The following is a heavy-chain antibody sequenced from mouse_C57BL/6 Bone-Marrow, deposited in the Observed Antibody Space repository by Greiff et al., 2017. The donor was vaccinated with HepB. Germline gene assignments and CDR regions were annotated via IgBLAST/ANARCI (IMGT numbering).Heavy chain of an antibody. J-gene: IGHJ4*01. Sequence: QVQLKQSGAELARPGASVKLSCKASGYTFTSYGISWVKKRTGQGLEWIGEIYPRSGNTYYNEKLKGKATLTADKSSSTAYMELRSLTSEYSAVYFCAREDPITTVVLHYYAMDYWGQGTSVTVSS. CDR3: AREDPITTVVLHYYAMDY. V-gene: IGHV1-81*01. D-gene: IGHD1-1*01. CDR2: IYPRSGNT. CDR1: GYTFTSYG.